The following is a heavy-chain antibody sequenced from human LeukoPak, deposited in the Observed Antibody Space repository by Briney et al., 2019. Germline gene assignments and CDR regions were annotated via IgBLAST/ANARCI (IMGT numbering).Heavy chain of an antibody. CDR3: ARKGCSSTSCYPPYAFDI. J-gene: IGHJ3*02. Sequence: ASVKVSCKASGYTFTSYGISWVRQAPGQGLEWMGWISAYNGNTNYAQKLQGRVTMTTDTSTSTAYMELRSLRSDDTAVYYCARKGCSSTSCYPPYAFDIWGQGTMVTVSS. V-gene: IGHV1-18*01. CDR1: GYTFTSYG. CDR2: ISAYNGNT. D-gene: IGHD2-2*01.